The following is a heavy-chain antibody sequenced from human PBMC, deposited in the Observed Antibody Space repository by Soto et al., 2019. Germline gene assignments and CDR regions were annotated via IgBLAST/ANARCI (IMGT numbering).Heavy chain of an antibody. CDR1: GGSISSYY. V-gene: IGHV4-59*08. J-gene: IGHJ4*02. CDR2: IYYSGST. D-gene: IGHD6-13*01. CDR3: ARLAAAAGTDY. Sequence: PSETLSLTCTVSGGSISSYYWSWIRQPPGKGLEWIGYIYYSGSTNYNPSLKSRVTISVDTSKNQFSLKLSSVTAADTAVYYCARLAAAAGTDYWGQGTLVTVSS.